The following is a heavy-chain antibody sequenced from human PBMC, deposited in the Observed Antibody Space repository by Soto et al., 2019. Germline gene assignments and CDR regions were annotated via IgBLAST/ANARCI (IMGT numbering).Heavy chain of an antibody. CDR1: GYTFTSYD. V-gene: IGHV1-8*01. CDR2: MNPNSGNT. J-gene: IGHJ6*02. D-gene: IGHD1-1*01. Sequence: QVQLVQSGAEMKKPGASVKVSCKASGYTFTSYDINWVRQATGQGLEWMGWMNPNSGNTGYAQKFQGRVTMTRNTSISTAYMELSSLRSEDTAVYYCARPNDAYPILYGMDVWGQGTTVTVSS. CDR3: ARPNDAYPILYGMDV.